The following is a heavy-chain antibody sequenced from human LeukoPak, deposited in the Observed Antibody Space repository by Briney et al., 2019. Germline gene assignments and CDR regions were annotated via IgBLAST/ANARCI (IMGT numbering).Heavy chain of an antibody. Sequence: SETLSLTCTVSGGSISSYYWSWIRQPPGKGLEWIGYIYYSGSTNYNPSLKSRVTISVDTSKNQFSLKLSSVTAADTAVYYCATGGRADMVRGKAWAFDIWGQGTMVTVSS. V-gene: IGHV4-59*01. CDR2: IYYSGST. D-gene: IGHD3-10*01. J-gene: IGHJ3*02. CDR1: GGSISSYY. CDR3: ATGGRADMVRGKAWAFDI.